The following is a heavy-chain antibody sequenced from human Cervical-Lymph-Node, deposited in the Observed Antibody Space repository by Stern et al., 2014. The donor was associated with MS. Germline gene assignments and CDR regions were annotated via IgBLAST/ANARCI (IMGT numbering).Heavy chain of an antibody. CDR2: IYPGDSET. V-gene: IGHV5-51*01. Sequence: EVQLVESGAELIRPGESLKISCKGSGFKFSIYWIAWVRQMPGKGLEWMGIIYPGDSETRYSPSFTGQVTMSADKSTSTAYLQWSSLNASDTAMYFCARQTTAWASDVWGQGTLVTVSS. CDR1: GFKFSIYW. D-gene: IGHD1-14*01. CDR3: ARQTTAWASDV. J-gene: IGHJ4*02.